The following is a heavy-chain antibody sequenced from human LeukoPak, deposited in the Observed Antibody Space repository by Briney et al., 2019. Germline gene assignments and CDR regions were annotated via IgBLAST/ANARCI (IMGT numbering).Heavy chain of an antibody. CDR1: GFTFSSYA. CDR3: AKDPRYCSGGSCYSGFLGYFDY. D-gene: IGHD2-15*01. CDR2: ISGSGGST. V-gene: IGHV3-23*01. J-gene: IGHJ4*02. Sequence: GGSLRLSCAATGFTFSSYAMSWVRQAPGKGLEWVSAISGSGGSTYYADSVKGRFTISRDNSKNTLYLQMNSLRAEDTAVYYCAKDPRYCSGGSCYSGFLGYFDYWGQGTLVTVSS.